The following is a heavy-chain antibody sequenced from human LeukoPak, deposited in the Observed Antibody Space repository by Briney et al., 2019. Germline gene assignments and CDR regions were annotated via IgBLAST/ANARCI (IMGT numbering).Heavy chain of an antibody. Sequence: QAGGSLRLSCAASGFTFSSYEMNWVRQAPGKGLEWVSYISSSGSTIYYADSVKGRFTISRDNAKNSLYLQMNSLRAEDTAIYYCARVQYYDILTGSYSGFDYWGQGTLVTVSS. CDR2: ISSSGSTI. V-gene: IGHV3-48*03. CDR3: ARVQYYDILTGSYSGFDY. CDR1: GFTFSSYE. D-gene: IGHD3-9*01. J-gene: IGHJ4*02.